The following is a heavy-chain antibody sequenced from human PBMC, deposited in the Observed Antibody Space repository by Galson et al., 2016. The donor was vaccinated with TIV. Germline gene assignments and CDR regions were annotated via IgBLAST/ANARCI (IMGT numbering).Heavy chain of an antibody. D-gene: IGHD2-21*01. J-gene: IGHJ4*02. Sequence: SLRLSCAASGFTFSNYVVHWVRQAPGKGLEWVAVMSSEGPAKFYADSVAGRFTISRDNSKNTLFLQMSSLRPEDTAVYYCARPPYCGDYCYKYDLWGPGTLVTVSS. CDR1: GFTFSNYV. CDR2: MSSEGPAK. CDR3: ARPPYCGDYCYKYDL. V-gene: IGHV3-30*03.